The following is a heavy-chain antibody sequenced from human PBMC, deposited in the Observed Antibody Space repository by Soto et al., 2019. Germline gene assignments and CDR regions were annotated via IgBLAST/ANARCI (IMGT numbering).Heavy chain of an antibody. J-gene: IGHJ6*02. D-gene: IGHD2-15*01. V-gene: IGHV4-34*01. Sequence: SETLSLTCAVYGGSFSGYYWSWIRQPPGKGLEWIGEINHSGSTNYNPSLKSRVTISVDTSKNQFSLKLSSVTAADTAVYYCARGRPTFVVVVAYYYYYGMDVWGQGTTVTVSS. CDR2: INHSGST. CDR3: ARGRPTFVVVVAYYYYYGMDV. CDR1: GGSFSGYY.